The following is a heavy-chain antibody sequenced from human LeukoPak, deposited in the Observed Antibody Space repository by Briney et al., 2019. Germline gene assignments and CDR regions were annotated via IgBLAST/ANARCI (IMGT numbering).Heavy chain of an antibody. Sequence: SQTLSLTCTVSGGSISSGSYYWSWIRQPAGKGLEWIGRIYTSGSTNYNPSLKSRVTISVDTSKNQFSLELSSVTAADTAVYYCARATYYDFWSGYYTDFGAFDIWGQGTMVTVSS. CDR3: ARATYYDFWSGYYTDFGAFDI. D-gene: IGHD3-3*01. J-gene: IGHJ3*02. CDR1: GGSISSGSYY. V-gene: IGHV4-61*02. CDR2: IYTSGST.